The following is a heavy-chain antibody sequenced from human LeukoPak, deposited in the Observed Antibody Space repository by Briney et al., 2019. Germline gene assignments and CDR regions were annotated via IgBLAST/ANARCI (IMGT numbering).Heavy chain of an antibody. CDR1: GFIFSTSA. Sequence: PGGSLRLSCSASGFIFSTSAMHWVRQAPGEGLEYVSAISSNGDRTYYANSVKGRFTISRDNSKNTLCLQMGSLRAEDMAVYYCATWNGYYHLYWGQGTLVTVSS. J-gene: IGHJ4*02. CDR2: ISSNGDRT. V-gene: IGHV3-64*01. CDR3: ATWNGYYHLY. D-gene: IGHD3-3*01.